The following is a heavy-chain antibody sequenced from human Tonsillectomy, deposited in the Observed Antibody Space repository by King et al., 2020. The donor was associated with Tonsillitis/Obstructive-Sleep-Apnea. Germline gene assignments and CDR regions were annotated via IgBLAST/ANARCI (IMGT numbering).Heavy chain of an antibody. V-gene: IGHV3-30*04. CDR1: GFTFSSYA. Sequence: VQLVESGGGVVQTGRSLRLSCAASGFTFSSYAMHWVRQAPGKGLEGVAVISYDGSNKYYADSVKGRFTISRDNSKNTLYMQMNSLRAEDTAVYYCARDPRGVADYWGQGTLVTVSS. CDR3: ARDPRGVADY. CDR2: ISYDGSNK. D-gene: IGHD2-15*01. J-gene: IGHJ4*02.